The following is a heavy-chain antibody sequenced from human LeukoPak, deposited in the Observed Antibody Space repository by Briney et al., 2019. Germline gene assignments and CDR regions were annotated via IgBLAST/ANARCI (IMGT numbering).Heavy chain of an antibody. Sequence: PSETLSLTCTVSGGSISSYYWSWIRQPPGKGLEWIGYIYYSGSTNYNPSLKSRVTISVDTSKNQFSLKLSSVTAADTAVYYCARGAVEMATITYDYWGQGTLVTVSS. V-gene: IGHV4-59*12. J-gene: IGHJ4*02. CDR2: IYYSGST. D-gene: IGHD5-24*01. CDR1: GGSISSYY. CDR3: ARGAVEMATITYDY.